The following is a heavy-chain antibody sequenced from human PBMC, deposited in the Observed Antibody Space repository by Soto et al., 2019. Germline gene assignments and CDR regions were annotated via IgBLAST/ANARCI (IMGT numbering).Heavy chain of an antibody. D-gene: IGHD5-12*01. CDR1: GGSISRGGYY. Sequence: QVQLQESGPGLVKPSQTLSLTCTVSGGSISRGGYYWSWIRQHPGKGLEWIGYIYYSGGPYYNPSLKSRVTISVDTSENQFSLRLSSVPAADTAVYYCARKDSGYADYMDVWCKGTTVTVSS. CDR2: IYYSGGP. J-gene: IGHJ6*03. V-gene: IGHV4-31*03. CDR3: ARKDSGYADYMDV.